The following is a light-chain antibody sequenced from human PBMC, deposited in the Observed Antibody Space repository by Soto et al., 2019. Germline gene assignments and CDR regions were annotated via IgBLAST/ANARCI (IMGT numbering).Light chain of an antibody. Sequence: DIQLTQSPSFLSASVGDRVTITCRASQGISSYLAWYQQKPGKAPKLLIYTASTLQSGVPSRFSGSGSGTEFTLTISSLQPEDFATYYCQQLNGYPLTFGGGTMVEIK. CDR2: TAS. V-gene: IGKV1-9*01. CDR1: QGISSY. CDR3: QQLNGYPLT. J-gene: IGKJ4*01.